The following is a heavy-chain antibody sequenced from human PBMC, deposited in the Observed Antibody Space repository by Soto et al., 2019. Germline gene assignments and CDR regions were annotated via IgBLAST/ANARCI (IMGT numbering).Heavy chain of an antibody. D-gene: IGHD6-19*01. CDR1: GYTFTSYG. V-gene: IGHV1-3*01. Sequence: ASVKVSCKASGYTFTSYGMNWVRQAPGRGLEWMGWINPGNGNTKYSQKFQGRVIIERDTSASTAYMKLSSVTAADTAVYYCASRSGWYGGGFDYWGQGTLVTVSS. CDR2: INPGNGNT. J-gene: IGHJ4*02. CDR3: ASRSGWYGGGFDY.